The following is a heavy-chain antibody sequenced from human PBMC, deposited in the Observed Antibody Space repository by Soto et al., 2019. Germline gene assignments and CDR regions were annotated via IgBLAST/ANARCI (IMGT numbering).Heavy chain of an antibody. CDR3: ARAPRGGWSSSWDYGMDV. J-gene: IGHJ6*02. Sequence: EVQLVESGGGLVKPGGSLRLSCAASGFTFSSYSMNWVRQAPGKGLEWVSSISSSSSYIYYADSVKGRFTISRDNAKNSLYLQMNSLRAEDTAVYYCARAPRGGWSSSWDYGMDVWGQGTTVTVSS. CDR2: ISSSSSYI. V-gene: IGHV3-21*01. CDR1: GFTFSSYS. D-gene: IGHD6-13*01.